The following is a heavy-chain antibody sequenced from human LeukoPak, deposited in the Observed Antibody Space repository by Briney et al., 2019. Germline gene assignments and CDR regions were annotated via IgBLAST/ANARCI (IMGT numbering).Heavy chain of an antibody. D-gene: IGHD3-10*01. V-gene: IGHV3-11*01. CDR2: ISSDGSTI. CDR1: GFTFSDYY. J-gene: IGHJ3*02. CDR3: ARDSRGAFDI. Sequence: GGSLRLSCVASGFTFSDYYINWIRQAPGKGLEWISYISSDGSTIYSADSVKGRFTISRDNAKHSLYLQMNSLRAEDTAVYYCARDSRGAFDIWGQGTMVTVSS.